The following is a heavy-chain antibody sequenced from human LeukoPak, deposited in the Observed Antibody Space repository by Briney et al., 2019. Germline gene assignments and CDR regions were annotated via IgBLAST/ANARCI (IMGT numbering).Heavy chain of an antibody. CDR2: ISAYNGNT. J-gene: IGHJ4*02. CDR3: ARLKNLRYNWNGLGY. V-gene: IGHV1-18*01. D-gene: IGHD1-1*01. CDR1: GYTFTSYG. Sequence: ASVKVSCKASGYTFTSYGISWVRQAPGQGLEWMGWISAYNGNTNYAQKFQGRVTMTRDTSISTAYMELSRLRSDDTAVYYCARLKNLRYNWNGLGYWGQGTLVTVSS.